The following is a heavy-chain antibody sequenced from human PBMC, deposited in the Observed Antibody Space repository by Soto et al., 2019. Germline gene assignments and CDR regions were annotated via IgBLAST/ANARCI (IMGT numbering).Heavy chain of an antibody. Sequence: QVQLQESGPGLVKPSQTLSPTCTVSGGSISSGGYYWSWIRQHPGKGLEWIGYIYYSGSTYYNPSLKSRVTVSVDTSKNQFSLKLSSVTAADTAVYYCARSGYSYGPNPLLYWGQGTLVTVSS. D-gene: IGHD5-18*01. V-gene: IGHV4-31*03. CDR3: ARSGYSYGPNPLLY. CDR2: IYYSGST. CDR1: GGSISSGGYY. J-gene: IGHJ4*02.